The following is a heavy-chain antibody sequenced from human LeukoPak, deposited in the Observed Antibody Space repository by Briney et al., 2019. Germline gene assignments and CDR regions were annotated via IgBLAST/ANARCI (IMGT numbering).Heavy chain of an antibody. CDR2: IYYSGST. V-gene: IGHV4-59*01. D-gene: IGHD3/OR15-3a*01. CDR1: GGSISSYY. Sequence: TSETLSLTCTVSGGSISSYYWSWIRQPPGKGLEWIGYIYYSGSTNYNPSLKSRVTISVDMSKNQFSLKLSPVTAADTAVYYCARRTGYYDGFDYWGQGTLVTVSS. CDR3: ARRTGYYDGFDY. J-gene: IGHJ4*02.